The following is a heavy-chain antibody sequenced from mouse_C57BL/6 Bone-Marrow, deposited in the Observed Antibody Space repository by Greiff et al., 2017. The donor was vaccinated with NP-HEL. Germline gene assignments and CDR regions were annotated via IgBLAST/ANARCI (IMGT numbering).Heavy chain of an antibody. V-gene: IGHV14-4*01. D-gene: IGHD2-3*01. Sequence: VQLKESGAELVRPGASDKLSCTASGFNIKDDYMHWVKQRPEQGLEWIGWIDPENGDTEYASKFQGKATITADTSSNTAYLQLSSLTSEDTAVYYCTFYAWFAYWGQGTLVTVSA. CDR1: GFNIKDDY. CDR2: IDPENGDT. J-gene: IGHJ3*01. CDR3: TFYAWFAY.